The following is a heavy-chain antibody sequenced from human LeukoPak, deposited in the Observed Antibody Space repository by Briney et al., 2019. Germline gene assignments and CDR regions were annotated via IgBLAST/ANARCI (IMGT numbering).Heavy chain of an antibody. CDR2: MHYSGST. D-gene: IGHD3-22*01. V-gene: IGHV4-39*01. CDR3: ARANYYDSSGYWSDY. Sequence: SETLSLTCTVSGGSISSTTHYWSWIRQPPGKGLEWIGSMHYSGSTYYNPSLKSRVTISVDTSKNQFSLKLTSVTAADTAVYYCARANYYDSSGYWSDYWGQGTLVTVSS. J-gene: IGHJ4*02. CDR1: GGSISSTTHY.